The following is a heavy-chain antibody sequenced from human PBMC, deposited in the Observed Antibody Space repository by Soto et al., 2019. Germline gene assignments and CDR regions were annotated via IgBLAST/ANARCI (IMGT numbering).Heavy chain of an antibody. J-gene: IGHJ4*02. D-gene: IGHD2-2*01. CDR1: GGSISSSSYY. Sequence: SETLSLTCTVSGGSISSSSYYWSWIRQPPGKGLEWIGYIYYSGSTNYNPSLKSRVTISVDTSKNQFSLKLSSVTAADTAVYYCARGSAAMRFDYWGQGTLVTVSS. CDR3: ARGSAAMRFDY. V-gene: IGHV4-61*01. CDR2: IYYSGST.